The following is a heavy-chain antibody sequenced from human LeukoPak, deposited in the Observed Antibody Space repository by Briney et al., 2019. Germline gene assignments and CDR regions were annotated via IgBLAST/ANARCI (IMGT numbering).Heavy chain of an antibody. D-gene: IGHD2-21*02. CDR3: ARDPPPPYCGGDCYSFTFDY. J-gene: IGHJ4*02. Sequence: PGGSLRLSCAASGFTFSSYSMNWVRQAPGKGLEWVSSISSSSSYIYYADSVKGRFTISRDSAKNSLYLQMNSLRAEDTAVYYCARDPPPPYCGGDCYSFTFDYWGQGTLVTVSS. CDR1: GFTFSSYS. CDR2: ISSSSSYI. V-gene: IGHV3-21*01.